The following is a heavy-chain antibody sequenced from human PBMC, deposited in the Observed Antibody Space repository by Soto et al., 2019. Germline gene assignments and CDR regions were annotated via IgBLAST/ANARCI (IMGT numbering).Heavy chain of an antibody. Sequence: QPGGSLRLSCAASGFTFSSYAMSWVRQAPGKGLEWVSATSGSGGSTYYADSVKGRFTISRDNSKNTLYLQMNSLRAEDTAVYYCAKEDCSSTSCYVFAPGDAFDIWGQGTMVTVSS. CDR3: AKEDCSSTSCYVFAPGDAFDI. J-gene: IGHJ3*02. D-gene: IGHD2-2*01. V-gene: IGHV3-23*01. CDR2: TSGSGGST. CDR1: GFTFSSYA.